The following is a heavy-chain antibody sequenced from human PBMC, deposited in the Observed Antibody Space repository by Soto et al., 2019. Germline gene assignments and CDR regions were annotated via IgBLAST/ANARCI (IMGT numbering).Heavy chain of an antibody. Sequence: SETLSLTCTVSGGSISSSSYYWGWIRQPPGKGLEWIGSIYYSGSTHYNPSLKSRVTISVDTSKNQFSLKLSSVTAADTAVYYCARQYTDYDFWSGYSPPGYWGQGTLVTVSS. CDR3: ARQYTDYDFWSGYSPPGY. CDR1: GGSISSSSYY. J-gene: IGHJ4*02. D-gene: IGHD3-3*01. V-gene: IGHV4-39*01. CDR2: IYYSGST.